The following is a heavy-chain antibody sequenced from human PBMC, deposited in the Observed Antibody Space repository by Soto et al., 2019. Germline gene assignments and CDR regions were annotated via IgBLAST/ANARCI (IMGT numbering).Heavy chain of an antibody. J-gene: IGHJ6*02. D-gene: IGHD3-9*01. Sequence: QVQLVESGGGVVQPGRSLRLSCAASGFTFSRYGMHWVRQAPGQGLEWVAVISYDGSNKYYADSVKGRFTISRDNSKNTLYLQMNSLRAEDTDVYYCAKLNFYDILTGIGSYYYYYGMDVWGQGTTVTVSS. V-gene: IGHV3-30*18. CDR1: GFTFSRYG. CDR3: AKLNFYDILTGIGSYYYYYGMDV. CDR2: ISYDGSNK.